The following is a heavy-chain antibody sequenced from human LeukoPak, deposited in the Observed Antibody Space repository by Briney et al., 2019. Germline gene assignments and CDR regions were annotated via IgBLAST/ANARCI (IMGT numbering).Heavy chain of an antibody. CDR2: FDPEDGET. J-gene: IGHJ4*02. CDR1: GGTFSSYA. D-gene: IGHD2-8*01. CDR3: ATEGYCTNGVCYAPFDY. Sequence: ASVKVSCKASGGTFSSYAISWVRQAPGQGLEWMGGFDPEDGETIYAQKFQGRVTMTEDTSTDTAYMELSSLRSEDTAVYYCATEGYCTNGVCYAPFDYWGQGTLVTVSS. V-gene: IGHV1-24*01.